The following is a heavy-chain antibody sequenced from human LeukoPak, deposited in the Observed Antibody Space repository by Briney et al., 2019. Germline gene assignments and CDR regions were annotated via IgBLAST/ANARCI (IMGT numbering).Heavy chain of an antibody. CDR3: AGWILSSGWYSKNDDY. Sequence: GGSLRLSCAASGFTFSDYYMSWIRQAPGKGLEWVSYISGSGSTIYYADSVKGRFTISRDNAKNSLYLQMNSLRAEDTAVYYCAGWILSSGWYSKNDDYWGQGTLVTVFS. D-gene: IGHD6-19*01. CDR1: GFTFSDYY. CDR2: ISGSGSTI. J-gene: IGHJ4*02. V-gene: IGHV3-11*01.